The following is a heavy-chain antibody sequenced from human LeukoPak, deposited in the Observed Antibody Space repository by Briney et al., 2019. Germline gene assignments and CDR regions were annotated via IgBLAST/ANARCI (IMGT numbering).Heavy chain of an antibody. V-gene: IGHV4-34*01. CDR1: GGSISGYY. CDR3: ARAYCSSTSCYYGYFDY. D-gene: IGHD2-2*01. J-gene: IGHJ4*02. CDR2: INHSGST. Sequence: PSETLSLTCAVYGGSISGYYWSWIRQPPGKGLEWIGEINHSGSTNYNPSLKSRVTISVDTSKNQFSLKLSSVTAADTAVYYCARAYCSSTSCYYGYFDYWGQGTLVTVSS.